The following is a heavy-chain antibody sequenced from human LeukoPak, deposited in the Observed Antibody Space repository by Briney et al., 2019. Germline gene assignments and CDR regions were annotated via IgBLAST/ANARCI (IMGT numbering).Heavy chain of an antibody. CDR2: INHSGST. V-gene: IGHV4-34*01. D-gene: IGHD4-17*01. CDR1: GGSFSGYY. Sequence: SETLSLTCAVYGGSFSGYYWSWIRQPPGKGLEWIGEINHSGSTYYNPSLKSRVTISVDTSKNQFSLKLSSVTAADTAVYYCATDYGDRDAFDIWGQGTTVTVSS. CDR3: ATDYGDRDAFDI. J-gene: IGHJ3*02.